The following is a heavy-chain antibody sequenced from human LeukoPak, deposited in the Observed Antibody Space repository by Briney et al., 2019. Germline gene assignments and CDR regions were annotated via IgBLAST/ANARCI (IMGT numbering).Heavy chain of an antibody. CDR3: ARGVGYTYAWSD. CDR1: GFTLTNYA. J-gene: IGHJ4*02. V-gene: IGHV3-49*03. Sequence: GGSLRLSCVTSGFTLTNYAIRWFRQAPGEGLEWVGFIRRNPSGGTADYAASVKGRFTISRDNSKTIVYLQMNSLDSEDTAMYYCARGVGYTYAWSDWGQGTLVTVSS. CDR2: IRRNPSGGTA. D-gene: IGHD1-1*01.